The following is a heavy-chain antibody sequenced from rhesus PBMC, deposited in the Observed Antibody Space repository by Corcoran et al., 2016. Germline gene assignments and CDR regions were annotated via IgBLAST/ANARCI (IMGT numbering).Heavy chain of an antibody. V-gene: IGHV2-1*01. CDR1: GFPLSTSGMG. Sequence: QVTLKESGPALVKSTQTLTLTCTFSGFPLSTSGMGVGWIRQPPGKTPEWLTHIYWDDDKRYSASRKSRRTISKDTSKNQVVLTMTNMDPVDTATYYCARRRSSDSDFDYWGQGVLVTVSS. CDR3: ARRRSSDSDFDY. D-gene: IGHD4-29*01. CDR2: IYWDDDK. J-gene: IGHJ4*01.